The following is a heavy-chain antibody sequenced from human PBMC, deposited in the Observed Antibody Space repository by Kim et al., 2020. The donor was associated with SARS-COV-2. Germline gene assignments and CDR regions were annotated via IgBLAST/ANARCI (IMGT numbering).Heavy chain of an antibody. D-gene: IGHD5-18*01. V-gene: IGHV3-30*18. Sequence: GGSLRLSCAASGFTFSSYGMHWVRQAPGKGLEWVAVISYDGSNKYYADSVKGRFTISRDNSKNTLYLQMNSLRAEDTAVYYCAKDRNDALQLWLQPGTFDIWGQGTMVTVSS. CDR2: ISYDGSNK. J-gene: IGHJ3*02. CDR1: GFTFSSYG. CDR3: AKDRNDALQLWLQPGTFDI.